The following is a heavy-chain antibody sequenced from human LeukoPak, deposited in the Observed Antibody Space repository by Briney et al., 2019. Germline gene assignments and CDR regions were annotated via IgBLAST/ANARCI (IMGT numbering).Heavy chain of an antibody. J-gene: IGHJ4*02. CDR1: GFTFSDYY. Sequence: GGSLRLSCAASGFTFSDYYMSWIRQAPGKGLEWVSYISSSGGTIHYADSVKGRFTISRDNAKNSLYLQMNSLRAEDTAVYYCARSIPYGTTWYGRSDYWGQGTLVTVSS. V-gene: IGHV3-11*01. CDR2: ISSSGGTI. D-gene: IGHD6-13*01. CDR3: ARSIPYGTTWYGRSDY.